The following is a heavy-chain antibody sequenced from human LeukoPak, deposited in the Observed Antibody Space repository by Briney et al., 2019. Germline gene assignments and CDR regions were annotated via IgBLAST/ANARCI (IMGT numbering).Heavy chain of an antibody. CDR2: IIPILGIA. Sequence: SVNVSCKASGGTFSSYAISWVRQAPGQGLEWMGRIIPILGIANYAQKFQGRVTITADKSTSTAYMELSSLRSEDTAVYYCARGDYGDYEPSWWYFDLWGRGTLVTVSS. CDR3: ARGDYGDYEPSWWYFDL. CDR1: GGTFSSYA. V-gene: IGHV1-69*04. J-gene: IGHJ2*01. D-gene: IGHD4-17*01.